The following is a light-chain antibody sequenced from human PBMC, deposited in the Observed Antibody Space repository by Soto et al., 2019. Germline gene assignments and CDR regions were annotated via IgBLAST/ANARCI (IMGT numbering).Light chain of an antibody. CDR2: DVT. Sequence: QSALTQPASVSGSPGQSITISCTGTSSDVGGYNFVSWYQQHPGTAPKLMIYDVTNRPSGVSNRFSGSKSGNTGSLTISGPQPEDEADYYCRSYTSSRTVVFGGGTKLTVL. J-gene: IGLJ2*01. CDR1: SSDVGGYNF. V-gene: IGLV2-14*01. CDR3: RSYTSSRTVV.